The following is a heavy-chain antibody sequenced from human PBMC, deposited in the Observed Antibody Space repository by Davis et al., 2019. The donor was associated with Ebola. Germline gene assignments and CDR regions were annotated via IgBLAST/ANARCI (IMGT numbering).Heavy chain of an antibody. J-gene: IGHJ4*02. V-gene: IGHV3-21*01. CDR3: ARDPTMVRGRCDY. D-gene: IGHD3-10*01. CDR1: GFTFSSYS. CDR2: ISSSSSYI. Sequence: PAGSLCLSCAASGFTFSSYSMNWVRQAPGKGLEWVSSISSSSSYIYYADSVKGRFTISRDNAKNSLYLQMNSLRAEDTAVYYCARDPTMVRGRCDYWGQGTLVTVSS.